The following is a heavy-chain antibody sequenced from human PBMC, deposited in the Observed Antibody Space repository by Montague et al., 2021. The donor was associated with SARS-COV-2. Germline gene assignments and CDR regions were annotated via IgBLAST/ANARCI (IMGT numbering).Heavy chain of an antibody. J-gene: IGHJ6*02. D-gene: IGHD6-13*01. CDR1: GGSISSSSYY. Sequence: SETLSLTCTVSGGSISSSSYYWGWVRQPPGKGLEWIGSIYYSGSTYYNSSLKSRVTISVDTSKNQFSLKLSSVTAADTAVYYCARVGRQQLVRVSGMDVWGQGTTVTVSS. CDR2: IYYSGST. V-gene: IGHV4-39*07. CDR3: ARVGRQQLVRVSGMDV.